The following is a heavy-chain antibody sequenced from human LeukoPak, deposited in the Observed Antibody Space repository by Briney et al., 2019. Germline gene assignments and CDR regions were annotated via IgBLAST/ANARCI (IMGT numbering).Heavy chain of an antibody. CDR3: ARYCSSTSCYGGLDY. D-gene: IGHD2-2*01. CDR2: IYYSGST. V-gene: IGHV4-59*01. Sequence: SETLSLTCTVSGGSISSYYWSWIRQPPGKGLEWIGYIYYSGSTNYNPSLKSRVTISVDTSKNQFSLKLSSVTAADTAVYYCARYCSSTSCYGGLDYWGQGTLVIVSS. CDR1: GGSISSYY. J-gene: IGHJ4*02.